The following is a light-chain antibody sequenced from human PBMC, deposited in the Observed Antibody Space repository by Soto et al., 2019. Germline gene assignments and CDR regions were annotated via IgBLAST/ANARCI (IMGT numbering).Light chain of an antibody. J-gene: IGLJ2*01. CDR1: SSNIGNNY. V-gene: IGLV1-51*01. CDR2: DNG. CDR3: GTWDSSLSAGL. Sequence: QSVLTQPPSVSAAPGQTVTISCSGSSSNIGNNYVSWYQQLPGTAPKLLIYDNGRRPSGIPDRFSGSKSGTSATLDITGLQPGDEADYYCGTWDSSLSAGLFGGGTKLTVL.